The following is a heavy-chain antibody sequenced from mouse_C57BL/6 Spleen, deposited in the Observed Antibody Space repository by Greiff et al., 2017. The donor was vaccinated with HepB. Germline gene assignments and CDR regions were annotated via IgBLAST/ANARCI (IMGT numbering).Heavy chain of an antibody. Sequence: QVQLQQSGAELARPGASVKLSCKASGYTFTSYGISWVKQRTGQGLEWIGEIYPRSGNTYYNEKFKGKATLTADKSSSTAYMELRSLTSEDSAVYFCARSFRMVGGYFDYWGQGTNLTVSS. J-gene: IGHJ2*01. D-gene: IGHD1-1*02. V-gene: IGHV1-81*01. CDR2: IYPRSGNT. CDR3: ARSFRMVGGYFDY. CDR1: GYTFTSYG.